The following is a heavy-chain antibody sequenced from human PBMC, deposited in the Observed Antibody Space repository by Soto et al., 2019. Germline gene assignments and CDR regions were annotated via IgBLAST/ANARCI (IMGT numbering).Heavy chain of an antibody. CDR2: IYHTGTT. CDR1: GDSLNRDCHS. CDR3: SRAVVCADGFCLLTLFDP. D-gene: IGHD3-16*01. V-gene: IGHV4-30-2*01. Sequence: TLSITRPIFGDSLNRDCHSWRWLRQPPGDALEWIGYIYHTGTTQYNPSLSSRVSISADRSKNQFSLHLTSVTAADTAVDYCSRAVVCADGFCLLTLFDPWGQGTLVTVSS. J-gene: IGHJ5*02.